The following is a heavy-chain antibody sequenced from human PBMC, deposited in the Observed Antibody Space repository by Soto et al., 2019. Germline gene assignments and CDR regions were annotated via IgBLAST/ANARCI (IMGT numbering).Heavy chain of an antibody. Sequence: GGSLRLSCAASGFTFSSYAMSWVRQAPGKGLEWVSAISGSGGSTYYADSVKGRFTISRDNSKNSLYLQMNSLRDEDTAVYYCAREKGVTFDYWGQGTLVTVSS. D-gene: IGHD2-21*02. CDR2: ISGSGGST. V-gene: IGHV3-23*01. CDR3: AREKGVTFDY. J-gene: IGHJ4*02. CDR1: GFTFSSYA.